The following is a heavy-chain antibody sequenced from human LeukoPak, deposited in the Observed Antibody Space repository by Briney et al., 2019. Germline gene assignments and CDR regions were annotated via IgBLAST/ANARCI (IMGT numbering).Heavy chain of an antibody. D-gene: IGHD3-3*01. Sequence: GASVKVSCKASGYTFTDYYMHWVRQAPGQGLEWMGWINPNSGGTNYAQKFQGRVTMTRDTSISTAYMELSRLRSDDTAVYYCARVRYDFWSNAFDIWGQGTMVTVSS. CDR3: ARVRYDFWSNAFDI. J-gene: IGHJ3*02. CDR2: INPNSGGT. V-gene: IGHV1-2*02. CDR1: GYTFTDYY.